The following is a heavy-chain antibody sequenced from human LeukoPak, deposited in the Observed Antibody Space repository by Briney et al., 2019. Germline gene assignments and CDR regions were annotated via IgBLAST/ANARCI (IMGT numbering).Heavy chain of an antibody. D-gene: IGHD5-24*01. J-gene: IGHJ6*03. CDR2: IWHDGSNK. CDR1: GFTFSDYG. CDR3: AKDGDAYTEFYYYYMDV. Sequence: PGRSLRLSCAASGFTFSDYGLHWVRPAPGKGLEWVALIWHDGSNKYYADSVMGRFTISRDNSKNTVCLQMNSLRAEDTAMYYCAKDGDAYTEFYYYYMDVWGKGTTVTVSS. V-gene: IGHV3-33*06.